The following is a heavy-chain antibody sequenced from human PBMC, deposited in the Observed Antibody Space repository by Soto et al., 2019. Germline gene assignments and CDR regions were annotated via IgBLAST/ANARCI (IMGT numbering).Heavy chain of an antibody. J-gene: IGHJ4*02. V-gene: IGHV3-33*01. D-gene: IGHD3-9*01. CDR1: RFTFSSYG. CDR3: ARDLVRSGKTYYDILIPGY. CDR2: IWYDGSNK. Sequence: GGSLRLSCAASRFTFSSYGMHWVRQAPGKGLEWVAVIWYDGSNKYYADSVKGRFTISRDNSKNTLYLQMNSLRAEDTAVYYCARDLVRSGKTYYDILIPGYWGQGTLVTVSS.